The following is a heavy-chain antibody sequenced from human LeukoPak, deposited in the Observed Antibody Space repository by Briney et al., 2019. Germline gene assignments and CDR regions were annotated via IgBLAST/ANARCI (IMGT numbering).Heavy chain of an antibody. V-gene: IGHV3-13*05. Sequence: GGSPRLSCAASGFTFSSYDMHWVRQATGKGLEWVSAIGTAGDPYYPGSVKGRFTISRENAKNSLYLQMNSLRAGDTAVYYCARGATMTTGGSWYYGMDVWGQGTTVTVSS. CDR1: GFTFSSYD. D-gene: IGHD4-17*01. CDR2: IGTAGDP. J-gene: IGHJ6*02. CDR3: ARGATMTTGGSWYYGMDV.